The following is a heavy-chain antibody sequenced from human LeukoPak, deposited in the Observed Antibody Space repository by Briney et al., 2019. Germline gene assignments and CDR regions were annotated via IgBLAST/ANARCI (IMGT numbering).Heavy chain of an antibody. V-gene: IGHV4-31*03. CDR2: IFYSGAT. D-gene: IGHD2-2*01. Sequence: MTSQTLSLTCTVSGGSVSSGGYYWSWIRQHPGKGLEWIGYIFYSGATYYNPSLKSRVSMSVDTSKNQLFLHLNSVTIADTAVYYCARVKGYCSSAGCSAWDYWGQGTLVTVSS. CDR3: ARVKGYCSSAGCSAWDY. J-gene: IGHJ4*02. CDR1: GGSVSSGGYY.